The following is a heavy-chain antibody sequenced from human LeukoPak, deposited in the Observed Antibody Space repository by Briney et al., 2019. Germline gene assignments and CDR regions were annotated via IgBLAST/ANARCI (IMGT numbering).Heavy chain of an antibody. CDR2: IFYTGST. CDR1: GGSISGHY. V-gene: IGHV4-59*11. Sequence: SETLSLTCNVSGGSISGHYWTWIRQPPGKGLEWLGYIFYTGSTNYNPSLRGRVTMSVDTSKNQFSLKVVSVTAADTAVYYCAREYFYGSGRYPDYWGQGTLVTVSS. D-gene: IGHD3-10*01. CDR3: AREYFYGSGRYPDY. J-gene: IGHJ4*02.